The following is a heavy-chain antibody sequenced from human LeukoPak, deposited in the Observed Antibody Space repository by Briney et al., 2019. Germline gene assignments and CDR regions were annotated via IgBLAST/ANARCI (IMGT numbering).Heavy chain of an antibody. CDR3: VRSGTNYAPDY. CDR1: KFTFSGYG. CDR2: IWYDGSND. J-gene: IGHJ4*02. Sequence: GGSLRLSCAASKFTFSGYGMHWVRQAPGKGLEWVAVIWYDGSNDYYADSVKGRFTISRDNSKNTLYLQMNSLRAEDTAVYYCVRSGTNYAPDYWGQGTQVTVSS. V-gene: IGHV3-33*03. D-gene: IGHD4/OR15-4a*01.